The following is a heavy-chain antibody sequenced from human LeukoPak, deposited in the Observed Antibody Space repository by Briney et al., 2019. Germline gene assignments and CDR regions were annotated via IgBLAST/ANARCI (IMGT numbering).Heavy chain of an antibody. CDR1: GFTFSNAW. CDR2: IKEDGSEK. Sequence: TGGSLRLSCAASGFTFSNAWMSWVRQAPGKGLEWVANIKEDGSEKYYVDSVKGRFTISRDNAKNSLYLQMNSLRAEDTAVYYCARDEPYYDFWSGYSNNWFDPWGQGTLVTVSS. J-gene: IGHJ5*02. D-gene: IGHD3-3*01. V-gene: IGHV3-7*01. CDR3: ARDEPYYDFWSGYSNNWFDP.